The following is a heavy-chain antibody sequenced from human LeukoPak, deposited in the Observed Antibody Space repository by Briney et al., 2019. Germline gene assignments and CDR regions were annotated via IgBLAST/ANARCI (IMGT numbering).Heavy chain of an antibody. CDR1: GYTFTSYY. CDR3: ARGRRYYDSSAPFDP. V-gene: IGHV1-2*02. D-gene: IGHD3-22*01. J-gene: IGHJ5*02. Sequence: ASVKVSCKASGYTFTSYYTHWVRQAPGQGLEWMGWINPNSGGTNYTQKFQGRVTMTRDTSISTAYMELSRLRSDDTAVYYCARGRRYYDSSAPFDPWGQGTLVTVSS. CDR2: INPNSGGT.